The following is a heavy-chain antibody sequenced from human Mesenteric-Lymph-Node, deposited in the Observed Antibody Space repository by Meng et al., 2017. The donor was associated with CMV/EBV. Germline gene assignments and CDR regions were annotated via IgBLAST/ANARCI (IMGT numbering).Heavy chain of an antibody. J-gene: IGHJ4*02. V-gene: IGHV1-18*01. CDR2: ISDENGNT. CDR3: ARAGAAVTTHFDL. D-gene: IGHD4-17*01. CDR1: CYSFASDG. Sequence: NASCYSFASDGITWVRQAPGQGLEWMGWISDENGNTNYARQFQDRVTVTTDTSTNIAYMELRSLRSDDSAVYFCARAGAAVTTHFDLWGQGTLVTVSS.